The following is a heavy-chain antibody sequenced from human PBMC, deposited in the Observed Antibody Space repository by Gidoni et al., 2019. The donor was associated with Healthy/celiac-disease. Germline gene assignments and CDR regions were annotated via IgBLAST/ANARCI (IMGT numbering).Heavy chain of an antibody. CDR2: ISYDGSNK. Sequence: QVQLVESGGGVVQPGRSLRLSCAASGFTFCSYGIHWVRQAPGKGLEGVAVISYDGSNKYYADSVKGRFTISRDISKNTLYLQMNSLRAEDTAVYYCAKDRLLWFGVSTTIFDYWGQGTLVTVSS. J-gene: IGHJ4*02. D-gene: IGHD3-10*01. CDR3: AKDRLLWFGVSTTIFDY. V-gene: IGHV3-30*18. CDR1: GFTFCSYG.